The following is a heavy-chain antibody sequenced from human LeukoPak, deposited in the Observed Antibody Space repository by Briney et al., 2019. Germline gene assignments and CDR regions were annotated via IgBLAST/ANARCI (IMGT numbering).Heavy chain of an antibody. Sequence: SVKVSCKASGDTFSSYAISWVRQAPGQGLEWMGGIIPIFGTANYAQKFQGRVTITADESTSTAYMELSSLRSEDTAVYYCARVRSSTSRNFDYWGQGTLVTVSS. CDR2: IIPIFGTA. CDR1: GDTFSSYA. D-gene: IGHD2-2*01. J-gene: IGHJ4*02. V-gene: IGHV1-69*01. CDR3: ARVRSSTSRNFDY.